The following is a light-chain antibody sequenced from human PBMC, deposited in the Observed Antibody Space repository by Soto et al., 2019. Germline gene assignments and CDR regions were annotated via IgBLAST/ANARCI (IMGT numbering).Light chain of an antibody. CDR1: QSISSY. Sequence: DIQMTQSPSSLSASVGDRVTITCRASQSISSYLNWYQQKPGKAPKLLIYDASNLETGVPSRFSGSGSGTDFTFTISSLQPEDIATYYCQQYDNLPRTFGGETKVEIK. V-gene: IGKV1-33*01. J-gene: IGKJ4*01. CDR2: DAS. CDR3: QQYDNLPRT.